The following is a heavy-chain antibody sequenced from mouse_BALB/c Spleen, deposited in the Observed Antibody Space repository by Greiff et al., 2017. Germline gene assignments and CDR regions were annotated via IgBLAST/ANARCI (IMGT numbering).Heavy chain of an antibody. D-gene: IGHD1-2*01. CDR2: IYPGDGDT. Sequence: QVQLQQSGAELARPGASVKLSCKASGYTFTSYWLQWVKQRPGQGLEWIGAIYPGDGDTRYTQKFKGKATLTADKSSSTAYMQLSSLASEDSAVYYCARSGLRLPWFAYWGQGTLVTVSA. CDR1: GYTFTSYW. J-gene: IGHJ3*01. V-gene: IGHV1-87*01. CDR3: ARSGLRLPWFAY.